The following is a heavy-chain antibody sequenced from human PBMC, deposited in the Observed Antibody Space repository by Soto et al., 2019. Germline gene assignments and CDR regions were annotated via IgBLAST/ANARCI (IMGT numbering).Heavy chain of an antibody. CDR2: IWHDGTKI. CDR3: ARDADISQHFSFFEY. V-gene: IGHV3-33*01. J-gene: IGHJ4*02. D-gene: IGHD3-3*02. Sequence: CIRKKQRKGLEWVALIWHDGTKIYYADSVKGRFTISRDSSKNTVDLQMNGLRADDTALYYCARDADISQHFSFFEYWGEGTLVTVSS.